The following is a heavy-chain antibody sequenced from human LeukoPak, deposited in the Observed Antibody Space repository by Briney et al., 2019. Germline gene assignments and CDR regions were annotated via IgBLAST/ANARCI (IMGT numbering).Heavy chain of an antibody. CDR1: GYTLTELS. J-gene: IGHJ6*02. CDR2: FDPEDGET. Sequence: GASVKVSCKVSGYTLTELSMHWVRQAPGKGLEWMGGFDPEDGETIYAQKFQGRVTMTEDTSTDTAYMELSSLRSEDTAVYYCATRGSGSTKYGMDVWGQGTTVTVSS. D-gene: IGHD3-10*01. V-gene: IGHV1-24*01. CDR3: ATRGSGSTKYGMDV.